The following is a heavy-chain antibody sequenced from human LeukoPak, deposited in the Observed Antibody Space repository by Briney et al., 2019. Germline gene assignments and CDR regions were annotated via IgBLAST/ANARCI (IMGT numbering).Heavy chain of an antibody. CDR1: GGSISSSSYY. V-gene: IGHV4-39*01. D-gene: IGHD5-18*01. J-gene: IGHJ4*02. CDR3: ASRKSNRIQLGN. CDR2: IYYSGST. Sequence: PSETLSLTCTVSGGSISSSSYYWGWIRQPPGKGLEWIGSIYYSGSTYYNPSLKSRVTISVDTSKNQFSLKLSSVTAADTAVYYCASRKSNRIQLGNWGQGTLVTVSS.